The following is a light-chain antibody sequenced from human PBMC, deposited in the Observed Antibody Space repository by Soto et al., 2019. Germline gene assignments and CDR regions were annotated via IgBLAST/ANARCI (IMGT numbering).Light chain of an antibody. Sequence: EIVLTHSPATLSLSPCERATLSFSASQFIDSYLAWYRQIPGEAPRLLIYDASNRATGSPDRFSGGGSGTDFTLPISSLEPEDFAAYYCQQRSNLPPTFGQGTRLENK. CDR3: QQRSNLPPT. J-gene: IGKJ5*01. CDR2: DAS. CDR1: QFIDSY. V-gene: IGKV3-11*01.